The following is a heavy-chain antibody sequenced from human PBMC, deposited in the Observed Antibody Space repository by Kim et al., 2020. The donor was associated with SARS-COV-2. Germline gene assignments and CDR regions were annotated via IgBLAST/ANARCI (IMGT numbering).Heavy chain of an antibody. CDR1: GFTFSSCA. V-gene: IGHV3-30-3*01. CDR2: ISYDGSNK. Sequence: GGSLRLSCAASGFTFSSCAMHWVRQAPGKGLEWVAVISYDGSNKYYADSVKGRFTISRDNSKNTLYLQMNSLRAEDTAVYYCASPAFGNYYYYGMDVWGQGTTVTVSS. J-gene: IGHJ6*02. D-gene: IGHD3-10*01. CDR3: ASPAFGNYYYYGMDV.